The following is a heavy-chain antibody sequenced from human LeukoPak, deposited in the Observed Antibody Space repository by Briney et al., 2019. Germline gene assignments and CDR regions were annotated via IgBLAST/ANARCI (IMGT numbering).Heavy chain of an antibody. J-gene: IGHJ5*02. Sequence: GGSLRLFRAASGFTSRSYSMHWVRPAPGKGLAWVSSISSSSSYIYYADSMKGRFTISRDNAKNALYLQMNRLSTEDTAVYYSASSVILYNPWGDGTLVTVSS. CDR1: GFTSRSYS. CDR3: ASSVILYNP. D-gene: IGHD2/OR15-2a*01. V-gene: IGHV3-21*01. CDR2: ISSSSSYI.